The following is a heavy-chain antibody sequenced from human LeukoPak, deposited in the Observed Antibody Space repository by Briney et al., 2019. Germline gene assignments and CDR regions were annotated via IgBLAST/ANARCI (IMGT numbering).Heavy chain of an antibody. V-gene: IGHV3-23*01. CDR3: AKDGDDYYYYGMDV. D-gene: IGHD2-21*01. CDR2: ISGSGGST. Sequence: GGSLRLSCAASGFTFSSYAMSWVRQAPGKGLEWVSAISGSGGSTYYADSVKGRFTISRDNSKNTLYLQMNSLGAEDTAVYYCAKDGDDYYYYGMDVWGQGTTVTVSS. J-gene: IGHJ6*02. CDR1: GFTFSSYA.